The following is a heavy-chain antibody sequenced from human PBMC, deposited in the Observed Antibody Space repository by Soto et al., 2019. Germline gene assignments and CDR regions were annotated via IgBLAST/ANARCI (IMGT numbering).Heavy chain of an antibody. CDR1: GGSISSYY. D-gene: IGHD3-3*01. CDR2: IYYSGST. J-gene: IGHJ5*02. CDR3: ARHSSPEWLSYNWFDP. Sequence: QVQLQESGPGLVKPSETLSLTCTVSGGSISSYYWGWIRQPPGKGLEWIGYIYYSGSTNYNPSLKSRVTISVDTSKNQFSLKLSSVTAADTAVYYCARHSSPEWLSYNWFDPWGQGTLVTVSS. V-gene: IGHV4-59*08.